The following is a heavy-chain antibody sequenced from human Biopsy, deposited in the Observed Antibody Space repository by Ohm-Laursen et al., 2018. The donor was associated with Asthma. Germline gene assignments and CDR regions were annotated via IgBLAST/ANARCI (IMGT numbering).Heavy chain of an antibody. CDR3: AKVRSDWVITESFDY. CDR2: ISWNSATI. J-gene: IGHJ4*02. Sequence: RSLRLSCAASGFKFDEYTMHWVRQAPGKGLEWVSGISWNSATIGYADSVEGRFTISRDNAKNSVFLHMDRLRPEDTAFYYCAKVRSDWVITESFDYWGQGVLVTVSS. D-gene: IGHD3-22*01. CDR1: GFKFDEYT. V-gene: IGHV3-9*01.